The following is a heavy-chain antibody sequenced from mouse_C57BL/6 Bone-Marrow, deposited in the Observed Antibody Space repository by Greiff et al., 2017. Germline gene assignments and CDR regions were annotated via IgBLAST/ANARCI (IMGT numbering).Heavy chain of an antibody. D-gene: IGHD3-2*02. J-gene: IGHJ3*01. CDR3: ARSGAWAGFAY. Sequence: QVQLQQSGAELVRPGTSVKMSCKASGYTFTNYCIGWAKQRPGHGLGWIGDIYPGGGYTNYNEKFKGKATLTADKSSSTAYMQFSSLTSEDSAIYYCARSGAWAGFAYWGQGTLVTVSA. CDR1: GYTFTNYC. CDR2: IYPGGGYT. V-gene: IGHV1-63*01.